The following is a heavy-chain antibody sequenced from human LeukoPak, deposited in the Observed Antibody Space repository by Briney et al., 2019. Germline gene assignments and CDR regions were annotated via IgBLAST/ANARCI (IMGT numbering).Heavy chain of an antibody. CDR1: GFTFSSYS. D-gene: IGHD3-10*01. Sequence: PGGSLRLSCAASGFTFSSYSMNWVRQAPGKGLEWVSYISSSSSTIYYADSVKGRFTISRDNAKNSLYLQMNSLRAEDTAVYYCARDKMVRGAPFDYWGQGTLVTVSS. CDR2: ISSSSSTI. CDR3: ARDKMVRGAPFDY. V-gene: IGHV3-48*04. J-gene: IGHJ4*02.